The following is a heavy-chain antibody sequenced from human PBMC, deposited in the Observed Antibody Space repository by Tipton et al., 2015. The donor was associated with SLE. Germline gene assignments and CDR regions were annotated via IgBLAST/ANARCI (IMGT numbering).Heavy chain of an antibody. Sequence: GSLRLSCSASGFNFKKHSMNWVRQAPGRGLEWVAYIDGSSGDIYYGDSMKGRFTISRDNGKNSLYLHMNSLRAEDTAIYFCARDGCGDDCIDAFDMWGQGTMVTVSS. D-gene: IGHD2-21*01. V-gene: IGHV3-21*06. CDR2: IDGSSGDI. CDR3: ARDGCGDDCIDAFDM. J-gene: IGHJ3*02. CDR1: GFNFKKHS.